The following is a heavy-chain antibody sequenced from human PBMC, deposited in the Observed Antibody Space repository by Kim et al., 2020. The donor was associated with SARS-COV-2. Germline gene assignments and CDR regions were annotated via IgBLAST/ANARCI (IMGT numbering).Heavy chain of an antibody. CDR1: GGSFSGYY. CDR3: ARAFTMVRGEGFDP. J-gene: IGHJ5*02. D-gene: IGHD3-10*01. V-gene: IGHV4-34*01. Sequence: SETLSLTCAVYGGSFSGYYWSWIRQPPGKGLEWIGEINHSGSTNYNLSLKSRVTISVDTSKNQFSLKLSSVTAADTAVYYCARAFTMVRGEGFDPWGQGTLVTVSS. CDR2: INHSGST.